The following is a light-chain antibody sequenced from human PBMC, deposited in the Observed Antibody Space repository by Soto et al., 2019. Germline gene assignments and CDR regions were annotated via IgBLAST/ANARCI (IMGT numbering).Light chain of an antibody. CDR1: SSDVGGYNY. J-gene: IGLJ1*01. V-gene: IGLV2-8*01. CDR2: EVS. CDR3: SSYAGSNFYV. Sequence: QSALTQPPSASGSPGHSVTISCTGTSSDVGGYNYVSWYRQHPGKAPKLLIYEVSKRPSGVPDRFSGSKSGNTASLTISGLQAEDEADYYCSSYAGSNFYVFGTGTKVTVL.